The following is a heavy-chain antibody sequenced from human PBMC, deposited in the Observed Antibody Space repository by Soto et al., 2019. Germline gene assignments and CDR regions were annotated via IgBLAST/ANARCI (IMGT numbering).Heavy chain of an antibody. CDR3: ARASGHIYVTLHGPFDH. V-gene: IGHV3-30-3*01. CDR1: GFTFNRHP. Sequence: QVQLVESGGGVVQPGRSLRLSCAASGFTFNRHPLHWVRQAPGKGLEWVAVISHDGNNKYYADSVKGRFTISRDNSMNMLYLQMHGLRTEDTAIFYCARASGHIYVTLHGPFDHWGQGALVTVSS. D-gene: IGHD3-10*02. CDR2: ISHDGNNK. J-gene: IGHJ4*02.